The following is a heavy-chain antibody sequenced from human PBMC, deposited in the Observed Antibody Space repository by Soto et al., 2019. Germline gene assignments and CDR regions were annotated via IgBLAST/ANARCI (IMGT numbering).Heavy chain of an antibody. V-gene: IGHV3-21*01. Sequence: GSLRLSCAASGFIFSDFQLNWVRQAPGRGLEWLSSITGTSAFTHYAGSIEGRFTISRDNPNNLLFLQMDNLRPEDTAVYYCARGNLVLQGAFDLWGKVTRVIVSS. CDR3: ARGNLVLQGAFDL. CDR1: GFIFSDFQ. CDR2: ITGTSAFT. J-gene: IGHJ4*02. D-gene: IGHD3-16*01.